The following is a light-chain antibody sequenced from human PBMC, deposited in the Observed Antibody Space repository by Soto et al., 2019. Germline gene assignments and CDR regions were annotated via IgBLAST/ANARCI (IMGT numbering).Light chain of an antibody. CDR3: QQYGNSPWT. CDR2: AAS. CDR1: QSVSNNY. Sequence: EIVLTQSPDTLSLSPGERATLSCRASQSVSNNYLAWYLQKPGQAPKVLIHAASGRTTGIPDRFRGSGSGTDFTLTITRLEPEDFAVYYCQQYGNSPWTFGQGTKVEIK. V-gene: IGKV3-20*01. J-gene: IGKJ1*01.